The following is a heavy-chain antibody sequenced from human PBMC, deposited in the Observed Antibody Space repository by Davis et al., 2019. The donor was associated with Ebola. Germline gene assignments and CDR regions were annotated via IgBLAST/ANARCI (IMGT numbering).Heavy chain of an antibody. CDR3: AREHRSIDI. CDR1: GFTFSDHY. V-gene: IGHV3-72*01. J-gene: IGHJ3*02. Sequence: GESLKISCAASGFTFSDHYMDWVRQAPGKGLEWVGRIRNKANSYTTEYAVSVKGRFTISRDDSKNSLYLQMNSLKTEDTAVYYCAREHRSIDIWGQGTLVTVSS. CDR2: IRNKANSYTT.